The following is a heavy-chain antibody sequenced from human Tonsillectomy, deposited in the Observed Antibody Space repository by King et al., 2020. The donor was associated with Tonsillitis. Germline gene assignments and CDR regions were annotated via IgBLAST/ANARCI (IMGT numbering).Heavy chain of an antibody. D-gene: IGHD5/OR15-5a*01. J-gene: IGHJ4*02. CDR3: TRAVYGVYHDS. V-gene: IGHV3-21*01. Sequence: QLVQSGGGLVKPGGSLRLSCAASGFTFSRHSMYWVRQAPGKGLAWVASISLTDTYSYYADSVKGRFTISRDNAKNSLFLQMNSLRAEDTAVYYCTRAVYGVYHDSWGQGTLVTVSS. CDR2: ISLTDTYS. CDR1: GFTFSRHS.